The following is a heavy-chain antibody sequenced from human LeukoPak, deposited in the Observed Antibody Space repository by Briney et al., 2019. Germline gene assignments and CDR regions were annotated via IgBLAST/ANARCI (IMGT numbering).Heavy chain of an antibody. J-gene: IGHJ4*02. CDR3: ARSLLRIAVAGTYDY. V-gene: IGHV3-21*01. CDR2: ITGRSSHI. CDR1: GFTFSSYS. D-gene: IGHD6-19*01. Sequence: GGSLRLSCAASGFTFSSYSMNWVRQAPGRELEWASSITGRSSHIYYADSVKGRFTISRDNAKNSLYLQMNSLRAEDTAVYYCARSLLRIAVAGTYDYWGQGTLVTVSS.